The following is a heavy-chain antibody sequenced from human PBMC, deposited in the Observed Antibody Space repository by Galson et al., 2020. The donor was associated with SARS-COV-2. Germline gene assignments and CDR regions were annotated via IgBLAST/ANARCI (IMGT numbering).Heavy chain of an antibody. CDR3: AKSLWFGEILSPFDY. CDR2: ISDDGTNT. CDR1: GFTFSNFA. Sequence: GESLKISCAASGFTFSNFAMHWVRQAPGKGLEWVAAISDDGTNTYYRDSVKGRFSISRDNSKNTLYLQMNSLRVEDTAVYHCAKSLWFGEILSPFDYWGQGAQATVSS. D-gene: IGHD3-10*01. V-gene: IGHV3-30*18. J-gene: IGHJ4*02.